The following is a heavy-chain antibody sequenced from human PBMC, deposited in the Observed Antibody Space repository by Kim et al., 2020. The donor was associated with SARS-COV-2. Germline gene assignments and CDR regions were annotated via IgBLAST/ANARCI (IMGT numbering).Heavy chain of an antibody. J-gene: IGHJ4*02. CDR1: GFTFSSYS. V-gene: IGHV3-48*02. D-gene: IGHD3-10*01. Sequence: GGSLRLSCAASGFTFSSYSMNWVRQAPGKGLEWVSYISSSSSTIYYADSVKGRFTISRDNAKNSLYLQMNSLRDEDTAVYYCARGTGAYGSGRAFDYWGQGTLVTVSS. CDR2: ISSSSSTI. CDR3: ARGTGAYGSGRAFDY.